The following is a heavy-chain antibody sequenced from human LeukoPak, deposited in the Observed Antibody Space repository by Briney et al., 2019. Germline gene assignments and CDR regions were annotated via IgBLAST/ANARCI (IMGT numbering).Heavy chain of an antibody. D-gene: IGHD5-18*01. J-gene: IGHJ4*02. V-gene: IGHV1-69*06. CDR1: GGTFSSYA. CDR3: ARGDGYSSPYYFDY. Sequence: ASVKVSCKASGGTFSSYAISWVRQAPGQGLEWMGGIIPIFGTENYAQKFQGRVTITADKSTSTAYMELSRLRSEDTAVYYCARGDGYSSPYYFDYWGQGTLVTVSS. CDR2: IIPIFGTE.